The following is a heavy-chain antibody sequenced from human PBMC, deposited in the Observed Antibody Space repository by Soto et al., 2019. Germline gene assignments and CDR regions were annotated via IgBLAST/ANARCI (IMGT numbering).Heavy chain of an antibody. Sequence: GGSLRLSCAASGFTFSSYSMNWFRQAPGKGLEWVSYISSSSSTIYYADSVKGRFTISRDNAKNSLYLQMNSLRDEDTAVYYCARDHGTGHYYYGMDVWGQGTTVTVSS. CDR3: ARDHGTGHYYYGMDV. CDR2: ISSSSSTI. D-gene: IGHD2-8*02. CDR1: GFTFSSYS. V-gene: IGHV3-48*02. J-gene: IGHJ6*02.